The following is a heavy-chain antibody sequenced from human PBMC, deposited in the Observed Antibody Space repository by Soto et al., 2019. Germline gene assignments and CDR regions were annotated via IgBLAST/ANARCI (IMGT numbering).Heavy chain of an antibody. CDR2: IYYDGSNR. V-gene: IGHV3-33*01. Sequence: QVQLVESGGGVVQPGRSLRLSCAASGFTFRNHGMHWVRQAPGKGLEWVAVIYYDGSNRYYADSVEGRFTISRDNSKNTLYLQMNSLRAEDTAVYYCARDRDWHTTRCYLDHLGKGALVTVSS. J-gene: IGHJ4*02. CDR3: ARDRDWHTTRCYLDH. CDR1: GFTFRNHG. D-gene: IGHD1-26*01.